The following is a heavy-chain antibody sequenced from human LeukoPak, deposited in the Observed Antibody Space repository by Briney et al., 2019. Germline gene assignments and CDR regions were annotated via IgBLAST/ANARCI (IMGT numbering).Heavy chain of an antibody. Sequence: KRGESLKISCKGSGYTFINYWIVWVRQMPGKGLEWMGIIYPGDSDTRYRPSFQGQVTISADKSSSTAYLRWSNLKASDTAMYYCARRSTSSWDAFDIWGQGTMVTVSP. J-gene: IGHJ3*02. CDR1: GYTFINYW. D-gene: IGHD6-13*01. V-gene: IGHV5-51*01. CDR3: ARRSTSSWDAFDI. CDR2: IYPGDSDT.